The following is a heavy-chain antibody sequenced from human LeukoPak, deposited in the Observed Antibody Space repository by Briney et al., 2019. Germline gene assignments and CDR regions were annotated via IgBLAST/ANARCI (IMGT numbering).Heavy chain of an antibody. D-gene: IGHD3-16*01. J-gene: IGHJ6*03. V-gene: IGHV3-11*04. CDR1: GFTFSDYY. CDR3: ARDWAGYYYMDV. Sequence: PGGSLRLSCAASGFTFSDYYMGWIRQAPGTGLEWVSSISRGGNSVYYADSVRGRFTISRDNAKNSLYLQMNSLSDEDTAVYYCARDWAGYYYMDVWGRGTTVTVSS. CDR2: ISRGGNSV.